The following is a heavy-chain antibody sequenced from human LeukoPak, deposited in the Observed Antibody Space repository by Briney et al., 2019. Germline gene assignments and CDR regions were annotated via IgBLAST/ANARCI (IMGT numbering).Heavy chain of an antibody. D-gene: IGHD5-12*01. CDR1: GFTFSSYG. J-gene: IGHJ5*02. CDR2: IPYDGSNK. CDR3: AKGGYSGYDHWFDP. Sequence: GRSLRLSCAASGFTFSSYGMHWVRQAPGKGLEWVAVIPYDGSNKYYADSVKGRFTISRDNSKNTLYLQMNSLRAEDTAVYYCAKGGYSGYDHWFDPWGQGTLVTVSS. V-gene: IGHV3-30*18.